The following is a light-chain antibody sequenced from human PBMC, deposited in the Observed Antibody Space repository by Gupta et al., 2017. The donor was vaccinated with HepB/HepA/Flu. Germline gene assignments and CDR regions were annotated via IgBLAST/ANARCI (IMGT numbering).Light chain of an antibody. J-gene: IGKJ2*01. CDR3: QQYNSYSPYT. Sequence: HMPQSPPTLSASVGDRVTITCRASQNVGDRLAWYQQKPGKAPKLLIYEASTLQSGVPSRFSGSGYGTEFTLTISSRQPDDFATYYCQQYNSYSPYTFGQGTKLEIK. CDR2: EAS. V-gene: IGKV1-5*03. CDR1: QNVGDR.